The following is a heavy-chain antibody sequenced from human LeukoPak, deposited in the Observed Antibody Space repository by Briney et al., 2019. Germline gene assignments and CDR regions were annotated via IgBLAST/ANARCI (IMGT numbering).Heavy chain of an antibody. J-gene: IGHJ4*02. Sequence: GGSLRLSCAASGFTFTTSWMHWFRQAPGKGLVWVSRIESDGTSTTYADSVKGRFTISRDNAKNSLFLQMNSLRDEDTAVYYCARGGPRDGYKYGYWGQGTLVTVSS. CDR3: ARGGPRDGYKYGY. V-gene: IGHV3-74*01. CDR1: GFTFTTSW. D-gene: IGHD5-24*01. CDR2: IESDGTST.